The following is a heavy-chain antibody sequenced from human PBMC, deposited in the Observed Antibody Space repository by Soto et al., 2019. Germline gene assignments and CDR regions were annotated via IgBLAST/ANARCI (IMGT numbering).Heavy chain of an antibody. J-gene: IGHJ6*02. CDR3: ASVLSFAYSTTCYYYGMDV. Sequence: ASVKVSCKASGYTFTSYDISWVRQATGQGLEWMGWMNPNSGNTGYAQKFQGRVTMTRNTSISTAYMELSSLRSEDTAVYYCASVLSFAYSTTCYYYGMDVWGQGTRVTVSS. V-gene: IGHV1-8*01. CDR2: MNPNSGNT. CDR1: GYTFTSYD. D-gene: IGHD6-13*01.